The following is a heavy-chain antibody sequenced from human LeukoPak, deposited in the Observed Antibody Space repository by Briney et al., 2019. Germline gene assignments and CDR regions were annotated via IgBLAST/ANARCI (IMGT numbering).Heavy chain of an antibody. CDR3: ARDFRDDILTGYYFY. V-gene: IGHV3-21*01. J-gene: IGHJ4*02. CDR2: ISSSSSYI. D-gene: IGHD3-9*01. CDR1: GFTFSSYR. Sequence: GGSLRLSCAASGFTFSSYRMNWVRHAPGKGLEGVSSISSSSSYIYYADSVKGRFTISRDNAKNSLYLQMNSLRAEDTAVYYCARDFRDDILTGYYFYWGQGTLVTVSS.